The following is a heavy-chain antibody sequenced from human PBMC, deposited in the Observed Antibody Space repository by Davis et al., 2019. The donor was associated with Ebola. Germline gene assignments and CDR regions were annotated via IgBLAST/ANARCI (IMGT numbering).Heavy chain of an antibody. Sequence: GGSLRLSCTAPGFTFGDYAMSWVRQAPGKGLEWVSSITDDGSGTYYADSVKGRFAISRDNSKNMLYLQLNSLRGEDTAVYYCAKRVEYSSSSAYLDCWGQGTLVTVSS. J-gene: IGHJ4*02. CDR1: GFTFGDYA. CDR2: ITDDGSGT. D-gene: IGHD6-6*01. V-gene: IGHV3-23*01. CDR3: AKRVEYSSSSAYLDC.